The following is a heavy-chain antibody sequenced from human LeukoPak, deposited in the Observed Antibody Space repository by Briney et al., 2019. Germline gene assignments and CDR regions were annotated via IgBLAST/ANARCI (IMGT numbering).Heavy chain of an antibody. CDR2: ISGSGGST. J-gene: IGHJ6*02. D-gene: IGHD6-13*01. V-gene: IGHV3-23*01. Sequence: GGSLRLSCAASGFTFSSYAMSWVRQAPGKGLEWVSGISGSGGSTYYADSVKGRFTISRDNSKNTLYLQMNTLRADDTAVYYCARDRSIPAAGGDYYYYGMDVWGQGNTVTVSS. CDR1: GFTFSSYA. CDR3: ARDRSIPAAGGDYYYYGMDV.